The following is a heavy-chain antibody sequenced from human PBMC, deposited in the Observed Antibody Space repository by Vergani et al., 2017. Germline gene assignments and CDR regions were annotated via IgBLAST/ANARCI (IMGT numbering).Heavy chain of an antibody. CDR2: IIPILGIA. Sequence: QVQLVQSGAEVKKPGSSVKVSCKASGGTFSSYTISWVRQAPGQGREWMGRIIPILGIANYAQKFQGRVTITADKSTSTAYMELSSLRSEDTAVYYCARLPPYDSSGLWGQGTLVTVSS. D-gene: IGHD3-22*01. CDR1: GGTFSSYT. J-gene: IGHJ1*01. CDR3: ARLPPYDSSGL. V-gene: IGHV1-69*02.